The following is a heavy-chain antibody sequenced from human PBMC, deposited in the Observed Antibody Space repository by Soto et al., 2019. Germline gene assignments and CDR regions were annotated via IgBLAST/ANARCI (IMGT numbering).Heavy chain of an antibody. CDR2: VNPSGGHA. Sequence: QVQLMQSGAEVKKPGASVKVSCKASGDTFTDYYIHWVRQAPGQGLEWMGTVNPSGGHATYAQQFRGGVTMTRDTSTSTLYMELTSLTSDDTAVYYCARGGHVVVVTAALDYWGQGTLVTVSS. J-gene: IGHJ4*02. V-gene: IGHV1-46*01. D-gene: IGHD2-21*02. CDR3: ARGGHVVVVTAALDY. CDR1: GDTFTDYY.